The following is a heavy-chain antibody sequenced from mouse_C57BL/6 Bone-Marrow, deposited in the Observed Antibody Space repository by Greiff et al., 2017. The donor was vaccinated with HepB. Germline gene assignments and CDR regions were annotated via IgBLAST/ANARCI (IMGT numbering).Heavy chain of an antibody. CDR2: ISYDGSN. CDR3: ASGRYYGLFDY. Sequence: VQLKESGPGLVKPSQSLSLTCSVTGYSITSGYYWNWIRQFPGNKLEWMGYISYDGSNNYNPSLKNRISITRDTSKNQFFLKLNSVTTEDTATYYCASGRYYGLFDYWGQGTTLTVSS. D-gene: IGHD1-1*01. V-gene: IGHV3-6*01. J-gene: IGHJ2*01. CDR1: GYSITSGYY.